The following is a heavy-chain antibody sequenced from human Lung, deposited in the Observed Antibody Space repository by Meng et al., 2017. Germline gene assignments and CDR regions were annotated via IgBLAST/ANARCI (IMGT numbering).Heavy chain of an antibody. V-gene: IGHV3-48*03. CDR1: GFTFVSYE. CDR3: ARDTGFGEFWFDP. J-gene: IGHJ5*02. D-gene: IGHD3-10*01. CDR2: ISSSGSTI. Sequence: GGSLRLSCAASGFTFVSYEMNWVRQAPGKGLEWVSYISSSGSTIYYADSVKGRFTISRDNAKNSLYLIMNSLRAGDTAVYYCARDTGFGEFWFDPWGQGTLVTVSS.